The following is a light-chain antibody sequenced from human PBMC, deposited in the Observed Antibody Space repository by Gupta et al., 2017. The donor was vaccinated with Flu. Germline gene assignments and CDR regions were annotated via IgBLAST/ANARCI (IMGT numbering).Light chain of an antibody. CDR3: QQKASREFT. CDR1: QSVSSSY. CDR2: GAS. J-gene: IGKJ3*01. V-gene: IGKV3-20*01. Sequence: ERATLSCRASQSVSSSYLAWYQQKPGQAPRLLIYGASSRATGIPDRFSGSGSGTDFTLTISRLEPEDFAVYYCQQKASREFTFGPGTKVDIK.